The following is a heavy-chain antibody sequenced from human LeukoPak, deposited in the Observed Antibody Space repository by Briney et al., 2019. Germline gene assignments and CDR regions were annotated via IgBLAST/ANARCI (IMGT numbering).Heavy chain of an antibody. Sequence: GGSLRLSCAASGFTFSSYWMSWVRQAPGKGLEWVANIKQDGSEKYYVDSVKGRFTISRDNAKNSLYLQMNSLRAEDTAVYYCARDPLPLYYEDAFDIWGQGTMVTVSS. J-gene: IGHJ3*02. V-gene: IGHV3-7*01. CDR2: IKQDGSEK. D-gene: IGHD3-16*01. CDR1: GFTFSSYW. CDR3: ARDPLPLYYEDAFDI.